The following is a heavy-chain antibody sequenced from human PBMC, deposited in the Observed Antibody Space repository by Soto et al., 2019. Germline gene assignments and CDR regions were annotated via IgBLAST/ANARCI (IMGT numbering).Heavy chain of an antibody. CDR3: ARRSTVTYDY. J-gene: IGHJ4*02. Sequence: PSETLSLTXTVSGGSLTSNSYYWGWIRQPPGKGLEWIGSFYYSQNTYFNPSLKGRVTISVDTSKNQFSLNLSAVTAADTAVYYCARRSTVTYDYWGQGFLVTVSS. D-gene: IGHD4-17*01. CDR2: FYYSQNT. V-gene: IGHV4-39*01. CDR1: GGSLTSNSYY.